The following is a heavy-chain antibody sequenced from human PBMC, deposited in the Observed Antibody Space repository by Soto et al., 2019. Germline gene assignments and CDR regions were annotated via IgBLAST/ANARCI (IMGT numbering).Heavy chain of an antibody. CDR1: GFTFSDYY. J-gene: IGHJ4*02. D-gene: IGHD4-17*01. Sequence: QVQLVESGGGLVKPGGSLRLSCAASGFTFSDYYMSWIRRAPGKGLEWVSNINIRGSSIYYADSVKGRFTISRDNAKHSLYLQMNSLRAEDTAVYYCARELTTVTFDYWGRGTLVTVSS. V-gene: IGHV3-11*01. CDR2: INIRGSSI. CDR3: ARELTTVTFDY.